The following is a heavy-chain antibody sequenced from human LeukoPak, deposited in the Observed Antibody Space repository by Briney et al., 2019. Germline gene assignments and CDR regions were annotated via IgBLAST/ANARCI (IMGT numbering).Heavy chain of an antibody. CDR1: GFTFSSYW. J-gene: IGHJ4*02. CDR2: IKQDGSEK. D-gene: IGHD3-9*01. Sequence: GGSLRLSCAASGFTFSSYWMSWVRQAPGKGLEWVANIKQDGSEKYYVDSVKGRFTISRDNAKNSLYLQMNSLRAEDTAVYYCARGMGVGYDILTGYRMGELFDYWGQGTLVTVSS. CDR3: ARGMGVGYDILTGYRMGELFDY. V-gene: IGHV3-7*01.